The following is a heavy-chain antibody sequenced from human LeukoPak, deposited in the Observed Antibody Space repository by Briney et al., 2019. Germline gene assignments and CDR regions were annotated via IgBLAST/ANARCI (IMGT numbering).Heavy chain of an antibody. J-gene: IGHJ2*01. CDR1: GFTFSSYW. CDR2: IKQDGSEK. V-gene: IGHV3-7*03. D-gene: IGHD3-22*01. CDR3: ARDTDSSGYSWYFDL. Sequence: HAGGSLRLSCAASGFTFSSYWMSWVRQAPGKGLEWVANIKQDGSEKYYVDSVKGRFTISRDNAKNSLYLQMNSLRAEDTAVYYCARDTDSSGYSWYFDLWGRGTLVTVSS.